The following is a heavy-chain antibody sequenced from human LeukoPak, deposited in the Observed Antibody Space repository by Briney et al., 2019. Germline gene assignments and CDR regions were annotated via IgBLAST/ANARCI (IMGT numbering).Heavy chain of an antibody. CDR3: ARDVLDFWSGYSLDY. Sequence: SVEVSCKASGGTFSSYAISWVRQAPGQGLEWMGGIIPIFGTANYAQKFQGRVTITTDESTSTAYMELSSLRSEDTAVYYCARDVLDFWSGYSLDYWGQGTLVTVSS. V-gene: IGHV1-69*05. J-gene: IGHJ4*02. CDR1: GGTFSSYA. D-gene: IGHD3-3*01. CDR2: IIPIFGTA.